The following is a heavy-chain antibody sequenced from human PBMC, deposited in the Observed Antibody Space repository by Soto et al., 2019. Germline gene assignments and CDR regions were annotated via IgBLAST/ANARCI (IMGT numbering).Heavy chain of an antibody. Sequence: SETLSLTCTVSGVSIRSYFWSWLRQPPGKGLEWIGYGYYSGSTNYNPSLKSRVTISIDTSKNQFYLKLSSVTAADTAVYYCARDAYSSSHFDYWGQGTLVTVSS. CDR1: GVSIRSYF. CDR2: GYYSGST. J-gene: IGHJ4*02. CDR3: ARDAYSSSHFDY. V-gene: IGHV4-59*01. D-gene: IGHD2-2*01.